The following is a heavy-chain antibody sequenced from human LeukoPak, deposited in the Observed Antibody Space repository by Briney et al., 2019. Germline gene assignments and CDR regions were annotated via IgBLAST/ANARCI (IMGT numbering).Heavy chain of an antibody. CDR1: GYTLTEFS. V-gene: IGHV1-24*01. J-gene: IGHJ5*02. Sequence: APVKVSCNVSGYTLTEFSMHWVRQAPGKGLEWMGGFDPEDGERLYAQKFQGRVTMTEDRSTGTAYMELSSLRSEDTAVYYCTTLSWFDPWGQGTLVTVSS. CDR2: FDPEDGER. D-gene: IGHD2/OR15-2a*01. CDR3: TTLSWFDP.